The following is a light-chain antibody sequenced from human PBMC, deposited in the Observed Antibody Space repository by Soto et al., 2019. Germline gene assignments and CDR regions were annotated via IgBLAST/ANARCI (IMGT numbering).Light chain of an antibody. CDR3: QQYGSSPS. J-gene: IGKJ2*01. CDR2: DTS. CDR1: QSVTSGY. Sequence: EIVLTQSPGILSLSPGERATLSCRASQSVTSGYLAWYQQKPGQAPRLLIYDTSSRATGIPDSFSGSGSGTDFTLTISRLEPEDFAVYYCQQYGSSPSFGQGTKLEIK. V-gene: IGKV3-20*01.